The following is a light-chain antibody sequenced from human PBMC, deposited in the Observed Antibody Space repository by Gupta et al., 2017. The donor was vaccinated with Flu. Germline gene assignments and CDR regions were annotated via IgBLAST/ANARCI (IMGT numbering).Light chain of an antibody. J-gene: IGKJ3*01. CDR2: AAS. V-gene: IGKV1-39*01. CDR1: QSIRNY. CDR3: QQSDNTPLLT. Sequence: SSLSASVGDRVTITCRASQSIRNYLNWFQKKPGEAPKLLVYAASSLQSGVPSRFGGDGSGTDFTLTITSLQPEDCATYFCQQSDNTPLLTFGPGTKVDIK.